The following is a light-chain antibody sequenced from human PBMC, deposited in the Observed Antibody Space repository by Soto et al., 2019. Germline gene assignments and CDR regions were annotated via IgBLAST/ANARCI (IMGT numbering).Light chain of an antibody. V-gene: IGKV1-39*01. CDR3: QQSYSTPIFT. Sequence: DLPMTQSPSSLSASVGDRVTITCRASQSISSYLNWYQQKPGKAPKLLIYAASSLQSGVPSRFSGSGSGTDLTLTISSLQPEDFATYYCQQSYSTPIFTFGPGTKVDIK. CDR2: AAS. J-gene: IGKJ3*01. CDR1: QSISSY.